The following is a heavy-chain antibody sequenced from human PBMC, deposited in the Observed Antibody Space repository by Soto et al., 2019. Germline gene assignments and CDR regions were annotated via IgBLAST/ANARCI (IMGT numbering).Heavy chain of an antibody. CDR3: GRGLWSFDY. CDR1: GFTFSSYG. CDR2: IWLDGSNK. V-gene: IGHV3-33*01. J-gene: IGHJ4*02. D-gene: IGHD5-18*01. Sequence: QVQLVESGGGVVQTGKSLRLSCAASGFTFSSYGMHWVRQAPGKGLEWVAVIWLDGSNKYYTDSVKGRFTISRDNSKNTLYLQMNSLRDGDTAVYYCGRGLWSFDYWGQGTLVTVSS.